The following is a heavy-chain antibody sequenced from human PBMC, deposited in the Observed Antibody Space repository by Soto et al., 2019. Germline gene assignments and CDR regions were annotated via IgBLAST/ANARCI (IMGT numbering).Heavy chain of an antibody. V-gene: IGHV1-69*06. Sequence: GASVKVSCKASGGTFSSYAIIWVRQAPGQGLEWMGGIIANNGTANYAQKFQGRVTMTADTSTSTAYMELRSLRSDDTAVYYCARDHCSSTSCYRSHDAFDIWGQGTMVTVSS. D-gene: IGHD2-2*01. CDR2: IIANNGTA. J-gene: IGHJ3*02. CDR3: ARDHCSSTSCYRSHDAFDI. CDR1: GGTFSSYA.